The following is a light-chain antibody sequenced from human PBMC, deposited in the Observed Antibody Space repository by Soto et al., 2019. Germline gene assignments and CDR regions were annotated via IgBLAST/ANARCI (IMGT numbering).Light chain of an antibody. CDR2: DTS. V-gene: IGKV3-11*01. Sequence: EIVLTQSPATLSLSPGEGATLSCRASQSVSSYLAWYQQKPGQAPRLLIYDTSNRATGIPARFSGSGSGTDFTLIISSLEPVDFAVYYCQQRSTWPVTFGLGTKVEV. CDR3: QQRSTWPVT. J-gene: IGKJ1*01. CDR1: QSVSSY.